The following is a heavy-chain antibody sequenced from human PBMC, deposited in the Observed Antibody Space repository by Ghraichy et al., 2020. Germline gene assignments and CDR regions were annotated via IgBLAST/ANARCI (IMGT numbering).Heavy chain of an antibody. CDR2: IIPVFGTA. CDR1: GGTFSSYA. V-gene: IGHV1-69*13. J-gene: IGHJ4*02. Sequence: SVKVSCKASGGTFSSYAISWVRQAPGQGLEWMGGIIPVFGTANYAQKFQGRVTITADDSTSTAYMELSSLRSEDTAVYFCASGTVTREEKYYFDYWGQGTLVTVSS. CDR3: ASGTVTREEKYYFDY. D-gene: IGHD4-17*01.